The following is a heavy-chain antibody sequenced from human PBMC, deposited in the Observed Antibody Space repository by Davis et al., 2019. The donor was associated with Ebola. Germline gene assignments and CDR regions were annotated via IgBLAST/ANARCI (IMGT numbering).Heavy chain of an antibody. CDR2: TYYNSKWYK. J-gene: IGHJ6*02. D-gene: IGHD3-16*01. Sequence: HSQTLSLTCAISGDSVSSSGAAWIWIRQSPSRGLEWLGRTYYNSKWYKDYAVSLKSRITFNPDTSKNQLSLQLNSVTPEDAAVYYCVRGWGRSGLDVWGQGTTVTVSS. CDR3: VRGWGRSGLDV. CDR1: GDSVSSSGAA. V-gene: IGHV6-1*01.